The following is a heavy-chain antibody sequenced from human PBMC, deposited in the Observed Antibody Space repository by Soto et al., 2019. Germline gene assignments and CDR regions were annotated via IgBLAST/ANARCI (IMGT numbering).Heavy chain of an antibody. V-gene: IGHV3-30-3*01. J-gene: IGHJ4*02. D-gene: IGHD6-19*01. CDR3: ASLTWYSSGWYRSQRRDY. Sequence: QVQLVESGGGVVQPGRSLRLSCAASGFTFSSYAMHWVRQAPGKGLEWVAVISYDGSNKYYADSVKGRFTISRDNSKNTLYLQMNSLRAEDTAVYYCASLTWYSSGWYRSQRRDYWGQGTLVTVSS. CDR2: ISYDGSNK. CDR1: GFTFSSYA.